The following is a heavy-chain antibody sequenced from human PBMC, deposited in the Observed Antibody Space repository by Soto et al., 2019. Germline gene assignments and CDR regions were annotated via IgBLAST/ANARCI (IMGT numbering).Heavy chain of an antibody. CDR1: GGSISNNC. J-gene: IGHJ4*02. V-gene: IGHV4-59*08. D-gene: IGHD3-16*01. CDR3: ARVGGTNLDY. CDR2: IYYTGST. Sequence: SETLSLTCTVAGGSISNNCWTWIRQPPGKGLEWIGYIYYTGSTNYNPSFKSRVSISLDTSKTQFSLRLSSVTAADTAVYYCARVGGTNLDYWGQGTPVTVSS.